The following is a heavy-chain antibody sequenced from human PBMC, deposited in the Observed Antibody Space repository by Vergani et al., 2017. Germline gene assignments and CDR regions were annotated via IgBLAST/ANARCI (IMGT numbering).Heavy chain of an antibody. CDR3: ARDSTSGDCPDNDGMDV. CDR2: IGSSGPYI. J-gene: IGHJ6*02. D-gene: IGHD2-21*02. V-gene: IGHV3-21*06. CDR1: GFTFSDFS. Sequence: VQLVESGGGLVKPGGSLRLSCAASGFTFSDFSMSWVRQAPGKGLEWVAFIGSSGPYINYADSVKGRFIISRDNTNNSLFLQLRSLRAEDAAVYYCARDSTSGDCPDNDGMDVWGQGATVTVSS.